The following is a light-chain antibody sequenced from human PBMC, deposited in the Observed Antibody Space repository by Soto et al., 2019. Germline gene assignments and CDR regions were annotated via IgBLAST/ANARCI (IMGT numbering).Light chain of an antibody. CDR2: DAS. CDR3: QQDEDVPT. CDR1: QDISTF. J-gene: IGKJ2*01. Sequence: DIQMTQSPSSLSASVGDRVTLTCQASQDISTFLNWYHQEPGKAPKLLISDASALETGVPSRFRGSGAGTDFTFTISSLQPRDVGTYYCQQDEDVPTFGQGTKVGIK. V-gene: IGKV1-33*01.